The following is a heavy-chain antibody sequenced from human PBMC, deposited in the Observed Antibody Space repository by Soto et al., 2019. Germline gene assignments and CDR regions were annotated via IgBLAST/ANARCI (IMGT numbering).Heavy chain of an antibody. J-gene: IGHJ5*02. CDR1: GYTFNDYE. D-gene: IGHD2-2*01. CDR2: MNPNSGET. Sequence: QEQLVQSAAEVKKPGASVKASCMTSGYTFNDYEINWVRQATGQGLEWIGWMNPNSGETGYAQRFQGRVTMTTSSSLSTAYLELSSLTSDDTAVYYCARIAMPARPRWYNWFDPWGQGTLVTVSS. CDR3: ARIAMPARPRWYNWFDP. V-gene: IGHV1-8*02.